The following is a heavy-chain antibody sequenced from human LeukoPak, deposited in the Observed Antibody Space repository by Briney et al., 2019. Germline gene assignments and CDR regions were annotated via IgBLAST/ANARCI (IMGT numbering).Heavy chain of an antibody. CDR1: GGTFSSYA. D-gene: IGHD3-3*01. CDR3: TTNLISLFGVGY. V-gene: IGHV1-24*01. J-gene: IGHJ4*01. CDR2: FDPEKDET. Sequence: ASVKVSCKASGGTFSSYAISWVRQAPGQGLEWMGGFDPEKDETVYAQKFQGRVTMTEDTPTDTVYLELSGLRSEDTAIYYCTTNLISLFGVGYWGHGTLVTGSS.